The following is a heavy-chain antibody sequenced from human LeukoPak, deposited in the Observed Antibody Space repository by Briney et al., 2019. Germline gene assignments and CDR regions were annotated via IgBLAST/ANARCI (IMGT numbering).Heavy chain of an antibody. D-gene: IGHD5-12*01. J-gene: IGHJ4*02. V-gene: IGHV3-7*01. CDR2: IKQDGSEK. CDR1: GFTFSSYC. CDR3: ALAVTKYGGYA. Sequence: GGSLRLSCTAFGFTFSSYCMSWVRQAPGKGLEWVANIKQDGSEKYYVDSVKGRFTISRDNAKNSLYLQMNSLRAEDTAVYYCALAVTKYGGYAWGQGTLVTVSS.